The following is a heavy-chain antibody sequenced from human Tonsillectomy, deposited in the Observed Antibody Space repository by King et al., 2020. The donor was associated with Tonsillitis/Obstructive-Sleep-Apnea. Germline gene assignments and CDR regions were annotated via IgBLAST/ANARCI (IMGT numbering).Heavy chain of an antibody. Sequence: VQLVESGGGVVQPGRSLRLSCAASGFTFSSYGMHWVRQAPGKGLDWVAVISYHVSNKYYADSFKGRFTISIDNSNNTLYLQMNSLRAEDTALYYCAKDPSKLGYCSSTSCYLGWWFDPWGQGTLVTVSS. CDR1: GFTFSSYG. CDR2: ISYHVSNK. CDR3: AKDPSKLGYCSSTSCYLGWWFDP. V-gene: IGHV3-30*18. D-gene: IGHD2-2*01. J-gene: IGHJ5*02.